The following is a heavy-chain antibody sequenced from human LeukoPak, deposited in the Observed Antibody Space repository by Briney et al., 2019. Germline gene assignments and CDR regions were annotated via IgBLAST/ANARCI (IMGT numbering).Heavy chain of an antibody. V-gene: IGHV1-24*01. J-gene: IGHJ4*02. CDR3: ATAVDRGAAGFDY. D-gene: IGHD3-10*01. CDR1: GCTLTELS. Sequence: ASVKVSCKVSGCTLTELSMHWVRQAPGKGLEWMGGFDPEDGETIYAQKFQGRVTMTEDTSTDTAYMELSRLRSEDTAVYYCATAVDRGAAGFDYWGQGTLVTVSS. CDR2: FDPEDGET.